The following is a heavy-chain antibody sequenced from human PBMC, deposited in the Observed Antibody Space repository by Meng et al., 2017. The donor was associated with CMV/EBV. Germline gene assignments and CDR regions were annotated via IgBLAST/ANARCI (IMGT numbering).Heavy chain of an antibody. J-gene: IGHJ6*02. Sequence: GGSLRLSCAASGFTFSSYWMSWVRQAPGKGLEWVANIKQDGSDKYYADSVKGRFTISRDNAKNSLYLQMNSLRAEDTAVYYCARIPTAWLFPRGMDVWGQGTTVTVSS. D-gene: IGHD3-22*01. CDR3: ARIPTAWLFPRGMDV. CDR1: GFTFSSYW. V-gene: IGHV3-7*01. CDR2: IKQDGSDK.